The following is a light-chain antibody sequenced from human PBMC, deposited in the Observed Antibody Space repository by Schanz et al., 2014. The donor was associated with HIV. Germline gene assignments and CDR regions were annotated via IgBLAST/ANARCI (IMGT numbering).Light chain of an antibody. Sequence: DIVLTQSPGTLSLSPGERATLSCRASQSVSNNYLAWYQQKHGQAPRLLIYAASTRATGIPARFSGGKSGTEFTLTISSLQSEDSAVYYCQQYDNWPLTFGGGTKVEI. CDR3: QQYDNWPLT. V-gene: IGKV3-15*01. J-gene: IGKJ4*01. CDR2: AAS. CDR1: QSVSNN.